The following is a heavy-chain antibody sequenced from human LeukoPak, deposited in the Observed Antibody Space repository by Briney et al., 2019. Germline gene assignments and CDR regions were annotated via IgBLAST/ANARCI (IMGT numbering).Heavy chain of an antibody. CDR1: GFIFSSYG. Sequence: PGGSLRLFCAASGFIFSSYGMHWVRQAPGKGLEWVAVISYDGGNKYYADSVKGRFTISRDNSKNTLYLQMNSLRAEDTAVYYCAKSVYSSSWYGAFDIWGQGTMVTVSS. CDR2: ISYDGGNK. J-gene: IGHJ3*02. D-gene: IGHD6-13*01. V-gene: IGHV3-30*18. CDR3: AKSVYSSSWYGAFDI.